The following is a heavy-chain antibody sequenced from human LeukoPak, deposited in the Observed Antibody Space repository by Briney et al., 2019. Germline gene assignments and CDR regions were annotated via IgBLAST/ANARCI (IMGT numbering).Heavy chain of an antibody. CDR1: GGSISSSSYY. V-gene: IGHV4-39*01. J-gene: IGHJ5*02. Sequence: PSETLSLTCTVSGGSISSSSYYWGWIRQPPGKGLEWIGSVYYSGSTYYNPSLKSRVTISVDTSKNQFSLKLNSVTAADTAVYYCARRDTNLGVDPWGQGTLVTIS. CDR2: VYYSGST. CDR3: ARRDTNLGVDP. D-gene: IGHD3-16*01.